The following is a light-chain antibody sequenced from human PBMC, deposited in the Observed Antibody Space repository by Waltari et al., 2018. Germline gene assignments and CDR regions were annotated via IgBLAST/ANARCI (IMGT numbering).Light chain of an antibody. Sequence: CRTSTSGFTTDLAWYQQKPGQAPRLIMYLASTSATGVPERLSGRGSGTDFTLTFSRLEPEDFEVYYCQKYGGSPRTFGQGTKVEIK. CDR2: LAS. CDR1: TSGFTTD. CDR3: QKYGGSPRT. V-gene: IGKV3-20*01. J-gene: IGKJ1*01.